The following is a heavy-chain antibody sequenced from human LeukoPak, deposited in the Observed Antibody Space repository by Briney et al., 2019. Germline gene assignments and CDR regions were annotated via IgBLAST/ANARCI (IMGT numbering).Heavy chain of an antibody. CDR3: AKATYSGNYYPLDY. V-gene: IGHV3-9*01. CDR1: GFTFDDYA. CDR2: ISWNSASI. J-gene: IGHJ4*02. Sequence: GRSLRLSCVGSGFTFDDYAMHWVRQAPGRGLEWVSGISWNSASIDYADSVKGRFTISRDVAKNSLYLQMNSLRPEDTAFYYCAKATYSGNYYPLDYWGQGTLVTVSS. D-gene: IGHD1-26*01.